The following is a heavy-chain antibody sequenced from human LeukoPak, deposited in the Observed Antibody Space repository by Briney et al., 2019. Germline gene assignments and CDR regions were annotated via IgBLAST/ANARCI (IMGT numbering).Heavy chain of an antibody. CDR3: ARRNNWLQWPSHGVFDY. J-gene: IGHJ4*02. Sequence: PSETLSLTCTVSGGSISSSSYYWGWIRQPPGKGLEWIGSIYYSGSTYYNPSLKSRVTISVDTSKNQFSLKLSSVTAADTAVYYCARRNNWLQWPSHGVFDYWGQGTLVTVSS. V-gene: IGHV4-39*07. CDR2: IYYSGST. CDR1: GGSISSSSYY. D-gene: IGHD6-19*01.